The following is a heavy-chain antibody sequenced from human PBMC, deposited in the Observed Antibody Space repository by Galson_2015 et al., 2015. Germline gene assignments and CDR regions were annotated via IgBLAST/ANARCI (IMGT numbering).Heavy chain of an antibody. D-gene: IGHD2-2*01. Sequence: SLRLSCAASGFTFSSYAMSWVRQAPGKGLEWVSAISGSGGSTYYADSVKGRFTISRDNSKNTLYLQMNSLRAEDTAVYYCAKGGIGAVPAATNPRGGYYYGMDVWGQGTTVTVSS. CDR3: AKGGIGAVPAATNPRGGYYYGMDV. J-gene: IGHJ6*02. V-gene: IGHV3-23*01. CDR2: ISGSGGST. CDR1: GFTFSSYA.